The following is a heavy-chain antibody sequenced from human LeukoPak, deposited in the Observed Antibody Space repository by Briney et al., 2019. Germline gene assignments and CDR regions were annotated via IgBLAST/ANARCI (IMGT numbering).Heavy chain of an antibody. CDR3: ARDQNVYSSSWYY. D-gene: IGHD6-13*01. V-gene: IGHV3-21*01. CDR1: GFTFSSYN. Sequence: GGSLRLSCVASGFTFSSYNMNWVRQAPGKGLEWVSSISSSSSYIYYADSVKGRFTVSRDNAKNSLFLQMNSLRAEDTAVYYCARDQNVYSSSWYYWGQGALVTVSS. J-gene: IGHJ4*02. CDR2: ISSSSSYI.